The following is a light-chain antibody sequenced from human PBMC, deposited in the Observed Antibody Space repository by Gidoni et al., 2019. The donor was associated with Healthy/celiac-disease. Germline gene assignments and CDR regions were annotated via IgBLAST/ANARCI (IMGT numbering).Light chain of an antibody. J-gene: IGLJ2*01. CDR1: SSDVGGYNY. CDR3: SSYTSSSTLAHVV. V-gene: IGLV2-14*01. Sequence: QSALAPPASVSGSPGQSITISCTGTSSDVGGYNYVSWYQQHPGKAPNLMIYEVSNRPSGFPVRFSGSKSGNTASLTISGLQAEDEADYYCSSYTSSSTLAHVVFGGGTKLTVL. CDR2: EVS.